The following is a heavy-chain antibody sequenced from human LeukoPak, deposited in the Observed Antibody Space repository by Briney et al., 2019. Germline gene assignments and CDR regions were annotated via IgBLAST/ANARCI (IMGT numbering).Heavy chain of an antibody. D-gene: IGHD3-10*01. CDR1: GFTFSSYV. V-gene: IGHV3-21*01. J-gene: IGHJ6*03. CDR3: ARAPKITMVRGGNYYYYMDV. CDR2: ISSSSYI. Sequence: PGGSLRLSCAASGFTFSSYVMSWVRQAPGKGLEWVSSISSSSYIYYADSVKGRFTISRDNAKNSLYLQMNSLRAEDTAVYYCARAPKITMVRGGNYYYYMDVWGKGTTVTVSS.